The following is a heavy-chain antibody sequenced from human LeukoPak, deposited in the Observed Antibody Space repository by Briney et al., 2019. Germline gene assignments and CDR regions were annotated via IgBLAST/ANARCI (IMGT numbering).Heavy chain of an antibody. D-gene: IGHD2-2*01. CDR3: AKERSSLYYFDY. CDR2: ISGSGGST. J-gene: IGHJ4*02. Sequence: GGSLRLSCAASGFTFSTYAMSWVRQAPGKGLEWVSTISGSGGSTYYADSVKGRFTISRDNSKSTIYLEMKSLRAEDTAVYYCAKERSSLYYFDYWGQGTLVTVSS. CDR1: GFTFSTYA. V-gene: IGHV3-23*01.